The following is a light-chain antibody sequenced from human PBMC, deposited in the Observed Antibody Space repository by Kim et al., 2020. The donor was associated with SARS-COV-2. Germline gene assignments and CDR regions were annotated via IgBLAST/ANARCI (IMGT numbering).Light chain of an antibody. Sequence: DIQMTQTPSTLSASVGDRVTMTCRASQTINSWLAWYKQKPGKAPKLLIYTASTLQNGVPSRFSGSKSGTEFTLTNSSLQPDDFATYYCQHYNGYPLTFGGGTKVDIK. CDR3: QHYNGYPLT. CDR2: TAS. V-gene: IGKV1-5*03. CDR1: QTINSW. J-gene: IGKJ4*01.